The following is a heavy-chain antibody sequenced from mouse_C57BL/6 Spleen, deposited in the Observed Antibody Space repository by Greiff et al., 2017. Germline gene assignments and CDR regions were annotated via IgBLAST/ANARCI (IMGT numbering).Heavy chain of an antibody. J-gene: IGHJ2*01. D-gene: IGHD1-1*01. CDR2: ISDGGSYT. V-gene: IGHV5-4*03. CDR1: GFTFSSYA. Sequence: EVKLMESGGGLVKPGGSLKLSCAASGFTFSSYAMSWVRQTPEKRLEWVATISDGGSYTYYPDNVKGRFTISRDNAKNNLYLQMSHLKSEDTAMYYCARAGGTTVVAPFDYWGQGTTLTVSS. CDR3: ARAGGTTVVAPFDY.